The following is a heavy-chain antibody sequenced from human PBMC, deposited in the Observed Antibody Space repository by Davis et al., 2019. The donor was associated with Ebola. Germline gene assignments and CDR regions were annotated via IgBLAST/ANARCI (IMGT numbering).Heavy chain of an antibody. CDR3: ARDWNTAMVSGLDY. CDR1: GYTFTTYG. Sequence: ASVKVSCKASGYTFTTYGISWVRQAPGQGPEWMGWISPYNGNTNHAQKFQGRVTMTTDTSTSTDYMELRRLTSDDTVVYYCARDWNTAMVSGLDYWGRGTLVTVSS. CDR2: ISPYNGNT. J-gene: IGHJ4*02. D-gene: IGHD5-18*01. V-gene: IGHV1-18*01.